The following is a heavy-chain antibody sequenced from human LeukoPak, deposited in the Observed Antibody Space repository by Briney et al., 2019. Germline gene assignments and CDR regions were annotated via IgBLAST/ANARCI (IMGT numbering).Heavy chain of an antibody. CDR3: ARGRSRSGSYYSLYYYYYMDV. V-gene: IGHV4-39*07. J-gene: IGHJ6*03. Sequence: SETLSLTCTVSGGSIRRSSYYWGWIRQPPGKGLEWIGSMYYSGSTYYNPSLKSRVTISVDTSKNQFSLKLSSVTAADTAVYYCARGRSRSGSYYSLYYYYYMDVWGKGTTVTVSS. D-gene: IGHD1-26*01. CDR2: MYYSGST. CDR1: GGSIRRSSYY.